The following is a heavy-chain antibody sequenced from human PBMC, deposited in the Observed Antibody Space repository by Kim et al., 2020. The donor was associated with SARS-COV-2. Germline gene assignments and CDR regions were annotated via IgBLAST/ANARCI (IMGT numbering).Heavy chain of an antibody. V-gene: IGHV7-4-1*02. J-gene: IGHJ3*01. CDR1: GNSFSSYA. Sequence: ASVKVSCKTSGNSFSSYAMNWVRQAPGQGLEWMGWINTNTGNPTYAQGFTGRFVFSLYTSVSTTYLQITGLKSEDTAVYYCATSMLYGVITAFDLWGQGTMVTVSS. CDR3: ATSMLYGVITAFDL. D-gene: IGHD3-10*01. CDR2: INTNTGNP.